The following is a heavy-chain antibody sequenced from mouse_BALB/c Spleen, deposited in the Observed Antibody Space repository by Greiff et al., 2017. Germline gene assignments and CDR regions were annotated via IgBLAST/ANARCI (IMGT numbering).Heavy chain of an antibody. CDR1: GFSLSRYS. D-gene: IGHD1-1*01. CDR2: IWGGGST. J-gene: IGHJ1*01. V-gene: IGHV2-6-4*01. Sequence: VKLMESGPGLVAPSQSLSITCTVSGFSLSRYSVHWVRQPPGKGLEWLGRIWGGGSTDYNSALKSRLSISKDNSKSQVFLKMNSLQTDDTAMYYCARNPYSYGSSYFDVWGAGTTVTVSS. CDR3: ARNPYSYGSSYFDV.